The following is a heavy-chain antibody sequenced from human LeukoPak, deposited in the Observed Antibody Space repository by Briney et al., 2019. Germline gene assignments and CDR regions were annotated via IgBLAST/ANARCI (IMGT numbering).Heavy chain of an antibody. CDR1: GSTFSTYP. D-gene: IGHD1-26*01. CDR3: AKILSGTYSFDL. V-gene: IGHV3-23*01. J-gene: IGHJ4*02. Sequence: GGSLRLSCTASGSTFSTYPMTWVRPAPGQGLEWVSAISGNSVTIYYADSVKGRFTISRDNSKNTLYLQMYSLRAEDTAVYYCAKILSGTYSFDLWGQGTLVTVSS. CDR2: ISGNSVTI.